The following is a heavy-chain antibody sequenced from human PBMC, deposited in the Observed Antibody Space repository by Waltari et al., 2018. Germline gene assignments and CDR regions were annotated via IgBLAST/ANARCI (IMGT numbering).Heavy chain of an antibody. V-gene: IGHV1-69*01. D-gene: IGHD1-1*01. J-gene: IGHJ6*02. CDR3: ARAPGTAYGMDV. CDR2: IIPIFGTA. CDR1: EGTFSSYA. Sequence: QVHLVQSGAEVKKPGSSLKVSCKPSEGTFSSYAISWLRQAPGQGLEWMGGIIPIFGTANDAQKFQGRGTITADESTSTAYMELSSLRSEDTAVYYCARAPGTAYGMDVWGQGTTVTVSS.